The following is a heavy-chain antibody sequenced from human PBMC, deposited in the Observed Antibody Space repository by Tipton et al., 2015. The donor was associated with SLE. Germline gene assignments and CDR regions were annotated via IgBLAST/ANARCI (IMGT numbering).Heavy chain of an antibody. CDR1: GFTFGGYS. D-gene: IGHD6-19*01. Sequence: GSLRLSCAGSGFTFGGYSVTWVRQAPGKGLEWLSTITGTGGTTYYADSVKGRFTISRDNSRNMVYLQMDSLRVEDTALYYCARSAPGGCFDYWGQGTLVTVSS. CDR2: ITGTGGTT. CDR3: ARSAPGGCFDY. V-gene: IGHV3-23*01. J-gene: IGHJ4*02.